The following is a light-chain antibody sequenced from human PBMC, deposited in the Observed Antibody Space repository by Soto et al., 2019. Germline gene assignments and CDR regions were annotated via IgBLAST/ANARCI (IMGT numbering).Light chain of an antibody. J-gene: IGLJ1*01. V-gene: IGLV2-11*01. CDR2: DVS. CDR3: GSYAGSSNV. Sequence: QSVLTQPRSVSGSPGQSVTISCTGTNNDVASYNYVSWYQQHPGKAPKLIIQDVSNRPSGVPHRFSGSKSGKTASLTISGLQPEDEAVYYCGSYAGSSNVFGTGTKVTVL. CDR1: NNDVASYNY.